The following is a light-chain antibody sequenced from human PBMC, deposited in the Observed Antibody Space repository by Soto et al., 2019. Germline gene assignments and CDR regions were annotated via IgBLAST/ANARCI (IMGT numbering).Light chain of an antibody. CDR3: CSYVGRYTYV. Sequence: QSVLTQPASVTGSPGQSITISCTGTSYNLVSWFQHHPGKAPKLMIYEVIKRPSEDSNRFSGSKSGDTASLTISGLQAEDESDYYCCSYVGRYTYVFGTGTKLTVL. J-gene: IGLJ1*01. CDR1: SYNL. V-gene: IGLV2-23*02. CDR2: EVI.